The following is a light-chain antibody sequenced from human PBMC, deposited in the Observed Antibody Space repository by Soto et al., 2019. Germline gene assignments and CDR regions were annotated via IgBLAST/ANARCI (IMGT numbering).Light chain of an antibody. J-gene: IGLJ1*01. V-gene: IGLV2-11*01. CDR2: DVS. Sequence: QSVLTQPRSVSGSPGQPVTISCTGTSNDVGGYDYVSWYQQHPGKAPKLIIYDVSKRPSGVPDRFSGSKSGNTASLTISGLQAEDEADYYCCSYAGTYSYVFGTGTKVTVL. CDR1: SNDVGGYDY. CDR3: CSYAGTYSYV.